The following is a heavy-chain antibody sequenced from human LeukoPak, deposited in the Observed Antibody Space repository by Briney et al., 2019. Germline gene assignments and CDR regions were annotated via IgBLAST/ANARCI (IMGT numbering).Heavy chain of an antibody. Sequence: PGRSLRLSCAASGFTFSNYAIHWVRQAPGKGLEWVAVISYDGSNKYYADSVKGRFTISRDNSKNALYLQMNSLRAEDTAVYYCARARVDIAMFTWLNWYFDLWSRGTLVTVSS. V-gene: IGHV3-30-3*01. CDR3: ARARVDIAMFTWLNWYFDL. CDR2: ISYDGSNK. CDR1: GFTFSNYA. J-gene: IGHJ2*01. D-gene: IGHD5-18*01.